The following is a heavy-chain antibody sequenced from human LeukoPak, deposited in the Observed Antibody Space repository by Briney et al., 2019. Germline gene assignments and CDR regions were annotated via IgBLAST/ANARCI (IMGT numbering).Heavy chain of an antibody. J-gene: IGHJ4*02. D-gene: IGHD2-8*01. CDR1: GYTFTGYF. CDR3: TRVAYCTNGVCYRYFDY. Sequence: ASVKVSCKASGYTFTGYFMHWVRQAPGQGLEWMGWINPNSGGTNYVQKFQGRVTMTRDTSVSTAYMELSSLTSDDTAVYCCTRVAYCTNGVCYRYFDYWGQGTLVTVSS. CDR2: INPNSGGT. V-gene: IGHV1-2*02.